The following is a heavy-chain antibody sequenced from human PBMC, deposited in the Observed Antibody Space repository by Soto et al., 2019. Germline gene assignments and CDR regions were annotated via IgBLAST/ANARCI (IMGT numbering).Heavy chain of an antibody. Sequence: QVQLVESGGGVVQPGRSLRLSCAASGFTFSNYAMHWVRQAPGKGLEWVAVISYDGSNKYYADSVKGRFTISRDNSNNTLYLQMNSLRAEYTAVYYCARDHVVVAATFRASYYGMDVCGQGTTVTVSS. J-gene: IGHJ6*02. D-gene: IGHD2-15*01. CDR3: ARDHVVVAATFRASYYGMDV. CDR2: ISYDGSNK. V-gene: IGHV3-30-3*01. CDR1: GFTFSNYA.